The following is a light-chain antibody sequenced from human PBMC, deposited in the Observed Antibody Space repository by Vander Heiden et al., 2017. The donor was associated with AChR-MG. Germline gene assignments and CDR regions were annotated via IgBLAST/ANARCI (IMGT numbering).Light chain of an antibody. CDR2: EAS. V-gene: IGKV4-1*01. CDR3: QQDNSTPLT. Sequence: IVLTQPPDSLAVSLGERPTIHCKSSQSVLYSSSNKNCVAWYQQKPGQPPKLLIYEASTRETGVPERFSGSGSGTDFTLTINSLQAEDVAVYYCQQDNSTPLTFGGGTKVEIK. CDR1: QSVLYSSSNKNC. J-gene: IGKJ4*01.